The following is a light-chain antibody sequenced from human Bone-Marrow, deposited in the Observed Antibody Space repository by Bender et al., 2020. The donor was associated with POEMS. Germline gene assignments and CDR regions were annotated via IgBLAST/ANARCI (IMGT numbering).Light chain of an antibody. J-gene: IGLJ2*01. CDR2: EGG. V-gene: IGLV2-23*01. Sequence: QSALTQPASVSGSPGQSITISCTGISSDLGSYNLVSWYQQHPGKAPKLMIYEGGKRPSGVSDRFSGSKSGNTASLTISGLQAEDEADYYCCSYAGSPTYVIFGGGTKLTVL. CDR3: CSYAGSPTYVI. CDR1: SSDLGSYNL.